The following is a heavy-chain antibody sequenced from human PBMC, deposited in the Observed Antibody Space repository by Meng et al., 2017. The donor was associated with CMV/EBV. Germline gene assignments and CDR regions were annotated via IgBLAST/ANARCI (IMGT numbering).Heavy chain of an antibody. CDR1: GYTFTSYY. CDR3: ARGGYSGSDRPGYGMDV. Sequence: ASVKVSCKASGYTFTSYYMNWVRQAPGQGLEWMGIINPSGGSTSYADKFQGRVTMTRDKSTNTVYMELSSLRSEDTAVYYCARGGYSGSDRPGYGMDVWGQGTTVTVSS. J-gene: IGHJ6*02. V-gene: IGHV1-46*01. CDR2: INPSGGST. D-gene: IGHD5-12*01.